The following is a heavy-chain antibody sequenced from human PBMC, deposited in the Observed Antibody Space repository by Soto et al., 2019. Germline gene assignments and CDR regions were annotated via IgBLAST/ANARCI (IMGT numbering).Heavy chain of an antibody. J-gene: IGHJ5*02. CDR2: IGSGSP. Sequence: EVQLLESGGGLVQPGGSLRLSCAASGFTFSGYAMSWVRQAPGKGLEWVSAIGSGSPFYADSVKGRFTISRDNANSMLYLQMNSLRAEDTALYFCAQDLGSSWYHYNSFAPGGQGTLVTVSS. CDR3: AQDLGSSWYHYNSFAP. D-gene: IGHD6-13*01. V-gene: IGHV3-23*01. CDR1: GFTFSGYA.